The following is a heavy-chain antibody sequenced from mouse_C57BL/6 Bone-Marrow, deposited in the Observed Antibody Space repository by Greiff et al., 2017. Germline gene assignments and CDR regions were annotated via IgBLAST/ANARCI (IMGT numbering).Heavy chain of an antibody. J-gene: IGHJ4*01. V-gene: IGHV5-2*01. D-gene: IGHD1-1*01. CDR2: INSDGGST. CDR3: ARHAPYYYYAMDY. Sequence: EVHLVESGGGLVQPGESLKLSCESNEYEFPSHDMSWVRKTPETRLELVAAINSDGGSTYYPDTMERRFIISRDNTKKTLYLQMSSLRSEDTVVYYCARHAPYYYYAMDYWGQGTSVTVAS. CDR1: EYEFPSHD.